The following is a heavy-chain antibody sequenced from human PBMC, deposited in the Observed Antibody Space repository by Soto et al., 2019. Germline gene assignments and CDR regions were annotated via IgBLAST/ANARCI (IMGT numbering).Heavy chain of an antibody. CDR1: GYTFTSYA. CDR3: ARDPVPIKLWPSYYFDY. Sequence: GASVKVSCKASGYTFTSYAMHWVRQAPGQRLEWMGWINAGNGNTKYSQKFQGRVTITRDTSASTAYMELSSLRSEDTAVYYCARDPVPIKLWPSYYFDYWGQGTLVTVYS. J-gene: IGHJ4*02. D-gene: IGHD5-18*01. CDR2: INAGNGNT. V-gene: IGHV1-3*01.